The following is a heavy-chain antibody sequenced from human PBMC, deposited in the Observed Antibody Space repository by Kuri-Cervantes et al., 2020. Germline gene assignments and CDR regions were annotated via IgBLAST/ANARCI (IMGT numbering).Heavy chain of an antibody. J-gene: IGHJ3*02. CDR3: AREVKMATTPGAFDI. V-gene: IGHV1-69*13. Sequence: SVKVSCKASGYTFTGYYMHWVRQAPGQGLEWMGGIIPIFGTANYAQKFQGRVTITADESTSTAYMELSSLRSEDTAVYYCAREVKMATTPGAFDIWGQGTMVTVSS. CDR1: GYTFTGYY. CDR2: IIPIFGTA. D-gene: IGHD5-24*01.